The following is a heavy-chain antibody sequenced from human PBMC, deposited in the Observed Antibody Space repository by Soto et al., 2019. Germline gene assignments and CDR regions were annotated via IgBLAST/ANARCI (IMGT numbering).Heavy chain of an antibody. J-gene: IGHJ3*02. CDR1: GFTFSNYA. Sequence: QVQLVESGGGVVQPGTSLTLSCAASGFTFSNYAMHWVRQAPGKGLEWVAAMSFDGTRYYADSVKGRSTISRDSARNTVVLQTSGLRVDDTALYFCTRGRPLPSMNTGDEPLDIWGQGTMVTVSS. V-gene: IGHV3-30*03. CDR2: MSFDGTR. CDR3: TRGRPLPSMNTGDEPLDI. D-gene: IGHD3-16*01.